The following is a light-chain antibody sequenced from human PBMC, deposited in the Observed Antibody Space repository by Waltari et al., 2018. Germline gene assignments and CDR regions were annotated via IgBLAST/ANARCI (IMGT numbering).Light chain of an antibody. CDR3: QQYGSTPLT. CDR2: GPS. V-gene: IGKV3-20*01. CDR1: QIVDNNY. J-gene: IGKJ4*01. Sequence: EIVLTQSPGTLSLSPGERATLSCRASQIVDNNYVAWYQQKSGQAPRRLIYGPSTRATGIPDRFSGSGSGTDFSLIIRGLEPEDYALYYCQQYGSTPLTFGGGTKVEMK.